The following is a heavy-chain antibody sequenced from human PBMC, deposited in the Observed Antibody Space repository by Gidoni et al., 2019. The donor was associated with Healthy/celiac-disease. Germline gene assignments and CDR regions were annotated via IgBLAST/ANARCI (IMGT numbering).Heavy chain of an antibody. Sequence: QVQLVQSGAAVKKPGSSVKVSCKASGGTFSSYTISWVRQAPGQGLEWMGRIIPILGIANYAQKFQGRVTITADKSTSTAYMELSSLRSEDTAVYYCARGQQPPHPIDYWGQGTLVTVSS. CDR3: ARGQQPPHPIDY. J-gene: IGHJ4*02. CDR1: GGTFSSYT. CDR2: IIPILGIA. V-gene: IGHV1-69*02. D-gene: IGHD6-13*01.